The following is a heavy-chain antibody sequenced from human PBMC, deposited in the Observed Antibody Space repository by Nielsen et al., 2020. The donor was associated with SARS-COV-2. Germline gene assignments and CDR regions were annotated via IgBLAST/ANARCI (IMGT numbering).Heavy chain of an antibody. Sequence: GGSLRLSCAASGFTFGAAIIHWVRQPSGKGLEWVGRVRSKTHNYETAYAASVRGRFTISRDESENKAYLQMNSLKTEDTAVYFCKHYYDMDVWGQGTTVTVSS. CDR3: KHYYDMDV. CDR1: GFTFGAAI. V-gene: IGHV3-73*01. CDR2: VRSKTHNYET. J-gene: IGHJ6*02.